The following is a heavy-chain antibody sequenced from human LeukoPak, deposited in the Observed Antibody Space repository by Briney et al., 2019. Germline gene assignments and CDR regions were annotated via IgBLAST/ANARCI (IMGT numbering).Heavy chain of an antibody. CDR1: GFTFGDYA. CDR2: IRSKAYGGTT. Sequence: PGGSLRLSCTASGFTFGDYAMSWVRQAPGKGLEWVGFIRSKAYGGTTEYAASVKGRFTISRDDAKNTLYLQRNRLNIDDTAVYYCITDPGAWQPIWGRGTMVAVSS. CDR3: ITDPGAWQPI. J-gene: IGHJ3*02. D-gene: IGHD3-10*01. V-gene: IGHV3-49*04.